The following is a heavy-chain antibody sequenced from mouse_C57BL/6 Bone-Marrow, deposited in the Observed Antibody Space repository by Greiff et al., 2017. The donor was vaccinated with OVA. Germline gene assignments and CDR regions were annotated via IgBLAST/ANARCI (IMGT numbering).Heavy chain of an antibody. CDR1: GYTFTDYE. CDR3: TRNWAFAY. D-gene: IGHD4-1*01. V-gene: IGHV1-15*01. J-gene: IGHJ3*01. CDR2: IDPETGGT. Sequence: QVQLKESGAELVRPGASVTLSCKASGYTFTDYEMHWVKQTPVHGLEWIGAIDPETGGTAYNQKFKGKAILTADKSSSTAYMELRSLTSEASAVYYCTRNWAFAYWGQGTLVTVSA.